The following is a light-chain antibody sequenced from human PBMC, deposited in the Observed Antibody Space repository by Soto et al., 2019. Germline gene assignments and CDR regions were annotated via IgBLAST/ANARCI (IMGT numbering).Light chain of an antibody. V-gene: IGLV4-69*01. CDR3: PTGDAVVV. J-gene: IGLJ2*01. Sequence: QPVLTQSPSASASLGASVKLTCTLSSGHSDCGIAWHQQQPDKGSRYLMKLNRDGSHNKGDGIPDRFSGSSSGAERYLTIASLQSADEADYYCPTGDAVVVFGGGTKLTVL. CDR1: SGHSDCG. CDR2: LNRDGSH.